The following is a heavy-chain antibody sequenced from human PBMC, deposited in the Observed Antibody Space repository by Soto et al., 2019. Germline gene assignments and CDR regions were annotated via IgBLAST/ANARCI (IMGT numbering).Heavy chain of an antibody. CDR2: ISHDGHA. Sequence: PSETLSLTCSVLGDSISDTRYYWGCIRQSPEKGLEWIGSISHDGHAYYNPSLKSRVTLFADTSRTNFSLKIKSVTVAAPALYFCAGQVYGYYLGGDWFDAWGQGALITVSS. V-gene: IGHV4-39*01. CDR3: AGQVYGYYLGGDWFDA. J-gene: IGHJ5*02. D-gene: IGHD4-17*01. CDR1: GDSISDTRYY.